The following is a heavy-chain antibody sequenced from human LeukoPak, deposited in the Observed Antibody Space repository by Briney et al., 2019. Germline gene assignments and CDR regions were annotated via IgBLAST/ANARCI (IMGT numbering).Heavy chain of an antibody. V-gene: IGHV3-23*01. CDR3: AEGPSYDILTGYLDY. Sequence: GGSLRLSCAASGFTFSSYAMSWVRQAPGKGLEWVSAISGSGGSTYYADSVKGRFTISRDNSKNTLYLQMNSLRAEDTAVYYCAEGPSYDILTGYLDYWGQGTLVTVSS. J-gene: IGHJ4*02. CDR1: GFTFSSYA. CDR2: ISGSGGST. D-gene: IGHD3-9*01.